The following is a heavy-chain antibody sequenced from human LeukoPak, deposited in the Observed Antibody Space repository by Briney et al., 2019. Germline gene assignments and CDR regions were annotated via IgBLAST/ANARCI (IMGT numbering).Heavy chain of an antibody. J-gene: IGHJ6*02. D-gene: IGHD2-2*01. Sequence: ASVKLSCKASGYTFTGYYMHWVRQAPGQGLEWVGWIHSNSGGTNYAHKFQGRVTMTRDTSISTAYMELSRLRSDDTAVYYCAREHCSSTSCYPYYYYGMDVWGQGTTVTVSS. CDR1: GYTFTGYY. V-gene: IGHV1-2*07. CDR2: IHSNSGGT. CDR3: AREHCSSTSCYPYYYYGMDV.